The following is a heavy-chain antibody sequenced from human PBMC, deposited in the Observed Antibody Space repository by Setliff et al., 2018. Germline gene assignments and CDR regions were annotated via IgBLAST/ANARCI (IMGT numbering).Heavy chain of an antibody. CDR1: GYTFTNYD. V-gene: IGHV1-8*02. CDR2: INPKRGYT. D-gene: IGHD1-26*01. J-gene: IGHJ5*02. CDR3: VRSFAKGIGSWFDP. Sequence: ASVKVSCKASGYTFTNYDINWVRQAPGQGLEWMGWINPKRGYTGYVQKFQGRVSMTTNTSISTVYMELNRLRSDDPAVYYCVRSFAKGIGSWFDPWGQGTLVTVSS.